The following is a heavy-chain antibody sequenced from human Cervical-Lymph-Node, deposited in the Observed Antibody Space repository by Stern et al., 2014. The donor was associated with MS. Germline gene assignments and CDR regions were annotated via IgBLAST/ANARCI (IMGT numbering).Heavy chain of an antibody. CDR1: GGSVNSGGYC. J-gene: IGHJ4*02. V-gene: IGHV4-61*08. D-gene: IGHD1-26*01. Sequence: QVQLVESGQGLVKPSETLSLTCTVSGGSVNSGGYCWSLIRQSPGKGLEWLGYSLYSGTTNYNPSLEGRVPISIDSSNNQFSLKLDSVTAADTAVYYCARALDPLSGSYFPAFDDWGQGTLVIVSS. CDR3: ARALDPLSGSYFPAFDD. CDR2: SLYSGTT.